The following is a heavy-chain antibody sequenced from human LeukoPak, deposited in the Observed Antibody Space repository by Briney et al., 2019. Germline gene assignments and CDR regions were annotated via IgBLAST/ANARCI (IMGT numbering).Heavy chain of an antibody. D-gene: IGHD3-22*01. J-gene: IGHJ4*02. CDR2: ISSSSSYM. CDR1: GFTFSSSW. CDR3: ARDSYYYDSSGDY. Sequence: GSLRLSCAAFGFTFSSSWMSWVRQAPGKGLEWVSSISSSSSYMYYAGSVKGRFTISRDNAKNSLYLQMNSLRAEDTAVYYCARDSYYYDSSGDYRGQGTLVTVSS. V-gene: IGHV3-21*01.